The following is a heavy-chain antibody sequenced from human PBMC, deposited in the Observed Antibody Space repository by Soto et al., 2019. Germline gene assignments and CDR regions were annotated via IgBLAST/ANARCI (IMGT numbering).Heavy chain of an antibody. D-gene: IGHD1-20*01. CDR2: IYYSGST. J-gene: IGHJ4*02. CDR1: RGSISSGTNY. Sequence: SETLSLTCTVSRGSISSGTNYWAWIRQPPGKGLEWIANIYYSGSTFYNPSLKSRATISLDTSKNQFSLKLRSVTAADTAVYYCARHEAVWYFDSWGQGTLVTVSS. V-gene: IGHV4-39*01. CDR3: ARHEAVWYFDS.